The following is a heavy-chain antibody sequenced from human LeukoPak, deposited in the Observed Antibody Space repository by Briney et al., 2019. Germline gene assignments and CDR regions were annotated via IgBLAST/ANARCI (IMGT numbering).Heavy chain of an antibody. CDR2: INHSGST. J-gene: IGHJ4*02. CDR1: GGSFSGYY. Sequence: PSETLSLTCAVYGGSFSGYYWSWIRQPPGKGLEWIGEINHSGSTNYNQSLKSRVTISVDTSKNQFSLKLSSVTAADTAVYYCARASFDSSSFDYWGQGTLVTVSS. D-gene: IGHD3-22*01. CDR3: ARASFDSSSFDY. V-gene: IGHV4-34*01.